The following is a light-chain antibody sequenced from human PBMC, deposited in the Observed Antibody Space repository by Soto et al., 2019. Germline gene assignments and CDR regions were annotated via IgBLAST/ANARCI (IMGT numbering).Light chain of an antibody. J-gene: IGLJ2*01. V-gene: IGLV1-44*01. CDR3: ATWDDDLYTPI. CDR2: NNN. Sequence: QSVLTQPPSASATPGQRVTISCSGTSSNIGRHAVNWYQQLPGTAPRLLIYNNNQRPSGVPDRFSGSKSGTSASLAITGLRSDDEADYYCATWDDDLYTPIIGGGTKLTVL. CDR1: SSNIGRHA.